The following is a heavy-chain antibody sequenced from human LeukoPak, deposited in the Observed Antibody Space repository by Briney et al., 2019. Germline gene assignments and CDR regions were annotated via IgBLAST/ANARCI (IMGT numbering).Heavy chain of an antibody. J-gene: IGHJ5*02. CDR1: GGSFTKHQ. CDR2: INDGGST. V-gene: IGHV4-34*01. D-gene: IGHD3-10*01. Sequence: SETLSLTCAVYGGSFTKHQWSWIRQPPGKGLEWIGAINDGGSTNYNPSLKSRVTISVDPSKDQFSLKLNSIIVADTAVYYCARDQDYYGSGSYGPDHWGQGILVTVSS. CDR3: ARDQDYYGSGSYGPDH.